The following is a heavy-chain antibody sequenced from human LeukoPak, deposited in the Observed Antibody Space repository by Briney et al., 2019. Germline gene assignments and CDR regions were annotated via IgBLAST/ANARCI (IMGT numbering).Heavy chain of an antibody. CDR3: AKWLRSANGYYYYYYMDV. Sequence: WETLSLTCAVYGGSFSGYYWSWIRQPPGKGLVWIGEIDHSGSTNYNPSLKSRVTISVDTSKNQFSLKLSSVTAADTAVYYCAKWLRSANGYYYYYYMDVWGKGTTVTVSS. V-gene: IGHV4-34*01. CDR2: IDHSGST. CDR1: GGSFSGYY. J-gene: IGHJ6*03. D-gene: IGHD5-12*01.